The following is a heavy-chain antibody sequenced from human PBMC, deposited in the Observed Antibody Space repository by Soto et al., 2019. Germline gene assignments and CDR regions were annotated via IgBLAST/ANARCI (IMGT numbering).Heavy chain of an antibody. CDR2: IYHSGST. J-gene: IGHJ4*02. D-gene: IGHD3-22*01. CDR3: GRESNYYNSRGIDS. CDR1: GGSISSDDYY. Sequence: PSETLSLTCTVSGGSISSDDYYWSWIRQPPGKGLEWIGYIYHSGSTYYKPSLKSRVTISVDTSKNQFSLNLSSVTAADTAVYYCGRESNYYNSRGIDSWAQGTLVTVSS. V-gene: IGHV4-30-4*01.